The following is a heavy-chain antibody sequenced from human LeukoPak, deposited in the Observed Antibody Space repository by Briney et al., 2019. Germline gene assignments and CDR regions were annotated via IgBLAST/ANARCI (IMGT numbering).Heavy chain of an antibody. Sequence: SETLSLTCAVYGGSFSSYYWNWLRQPPGKGLEWIAEINHSGSTNYKSSLKSRVTISVDTSKSQFSLKLTSVTAADTAVYYCASSREGLCSGTSCSPYYFDYWGQGTLVTVSS. V-gene: IGHV4-34*01. J-gene: IGHJ4*02. CDR2: INHSGST. D-gene: IGHD2-2*01. CDR1: GGSFSSYY. CDR3: ASSREGLCSGTSCSPYYFDY.